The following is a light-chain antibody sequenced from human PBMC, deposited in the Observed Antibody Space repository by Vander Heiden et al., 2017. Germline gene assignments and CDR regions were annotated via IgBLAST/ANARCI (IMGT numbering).Light chain of an antibody. J-gene: IGLJ2*01. CDR1: TGAVTRGHY. CDR3: QPYYSGPLI. CDR2: DTN. Sequence: QALVTQDPSLTVSPGGTATLPYDSRTGAVTRGHYPYWFQQKPGQAPMILMYDTNKKHSWSPARFSGSLLGGTATLTLSGAQAKDEAEYYCQPYYSGPLIFGGGTKLTVL. V-gene: IGLV7-46*01.